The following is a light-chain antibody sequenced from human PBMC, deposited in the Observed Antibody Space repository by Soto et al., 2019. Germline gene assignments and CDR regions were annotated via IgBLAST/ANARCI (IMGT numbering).Light chain of an antibody. CDR1: SSDVGSYNL. CDR2: EGS. CDR3: QSYDSSLSGSV. Sequence: QSALTQPASVSGSPGQSITISCTGTSSDVGSYNLVSWYQQHPDKAPKLMIYEGSKRPSGVSNRFSGSKSGNTASLTISGLQAEDEADYYCQSYDSSLSGSVFGGGTKLSVL. V-gene: IGLV2-14*02. J-gene: IGLJ2*01.